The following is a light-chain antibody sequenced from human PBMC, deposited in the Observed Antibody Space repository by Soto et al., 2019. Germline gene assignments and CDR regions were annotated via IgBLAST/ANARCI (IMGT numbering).Light chain of an antibody. V-gene: IGKV3-11*01. Sequence: EIVMTQSPATLSVSSGEGATFSCRASQSINTKIAWYQLKPGQAPRLLIYDASNRATGIPARFSGSGSGTDFTLTINSLDPEDFAVYYCQQRSNWPPTFGQGTKVDIK. J-gene: IGKJ1*01. CDR1: QSINTK. CDR3: QQRSNWPPT. CDR2: DAS.